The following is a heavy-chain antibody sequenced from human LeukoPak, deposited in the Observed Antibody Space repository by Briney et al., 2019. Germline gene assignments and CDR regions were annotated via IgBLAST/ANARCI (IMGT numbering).Heavy chain of an antibody. Sequence: ASVKVSCKVSGYTLTELSMHWVRQAPGKGLEWMGGFDPEDGETIYAQKFQGRVTMTENTSTDTAYMELSSLRSEDTAVYYWATSKAQRKDIVVVPAPTPPFDPWGQGTLVTVSS. CDR3: ATSKAQRKDIVVVPAPTPPFDP. CDR1: GYTLTELS. CDR2: FDPEDGET. D-gene: IGHD2-2*01. J-gene: IGHJ5*02. V-gene: IGHV1-24*01.